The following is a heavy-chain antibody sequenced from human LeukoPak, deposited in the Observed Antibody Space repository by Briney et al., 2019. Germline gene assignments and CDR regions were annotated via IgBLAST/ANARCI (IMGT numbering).Heavy chain of an antibody. CDR2: ITFSSDYI. CDR3: ASNFRYLDV. CDR1: GFTFSTYN. V-gene: IGHV3-21*01. J-gene: IGHJ6*04. D-gene: IGHD3-9*01. Sequence: GGSLRLSCSASGFTFSTYNMNWVRQAPGKGLGWVSSITFSSDYIYYADSVKGRFTISRDNAKNSLYLQMNSLRAEDTAVYYCASNFRYLDVWGKGTTVTVSS.